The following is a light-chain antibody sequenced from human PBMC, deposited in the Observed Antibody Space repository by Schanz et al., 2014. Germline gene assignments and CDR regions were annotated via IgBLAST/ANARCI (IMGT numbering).Light chain of an antibody. V-gene: IGLV8-61*01. CDR1: SGSVSTNYY. Sequence: QTVVTQEPSFSVSPGGTVTLTCGLNSGSVSTNYYPSWYQQTPGQAPRTLIFSTNSRSSGVPDRFSGSIVGNKAALTITGAQADDESDYYCVLYMGGGIAVFGPGTKLTVL. J-gene: IGLJ1*01. CDR3: VLYMGGGIAV. CDR2: STN.